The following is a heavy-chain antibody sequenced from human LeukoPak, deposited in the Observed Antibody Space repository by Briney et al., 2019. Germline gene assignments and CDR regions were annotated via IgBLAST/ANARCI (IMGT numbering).Heavy chain of an antibody. Sequence: PGGSLRLSCAASGFTFSSYGMSWVRQAPGKGLEWVSAISGSGGSTYYADSVKGRFTISRDNSKNTLYLQMNSLRAEDTAVYYCAKSVYCGGDCYRYFDYWGQGTLVTVSS. J-gene: IGHJ4*02. V-gene: IGHV3-23*01. CDR3: AKSVYCGGDCYRYFDY. CDR1: GFTFSSYG. D-gene: IGHD2-21*02. CDR2: ISGSGGST.